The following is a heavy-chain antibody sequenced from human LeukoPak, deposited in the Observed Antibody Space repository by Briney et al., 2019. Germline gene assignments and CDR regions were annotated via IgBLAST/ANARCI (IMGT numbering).Heavy chain of an antibody. V-gene: IGHV1-2*04. CDR1: GYTFTGYY. J-gene: IGHJ4*02. Sequence: VASVKVSCKASGYTFTGYYMHWVRQAPGQGLEWMGWINPNSGGTNYAQKFQGWVTMTRDTSISTAYMELSRLRSDDTAVYYCARDWAVAGRGSYYFDYWGQGTLVTVSS. CDR2: INPNSGGT. CDR3: ARDWAVAGRGSYYFDY. D-gene: IGHD6-19*01.